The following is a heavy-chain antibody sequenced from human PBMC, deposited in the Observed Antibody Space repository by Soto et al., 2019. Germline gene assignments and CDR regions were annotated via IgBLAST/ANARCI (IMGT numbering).Heavy chain of an antibody. D-gene: IGHD6-19*01. V-gene: IGHV3-30*18. CDR3: AKPAGQWLVPGELDY. Sequence: QVQLVESGGGVVQPGRSLRLSCAASGFTFSSYGMHWVRQAPGKGLEWVAVISYDGSNKYYADSVKGRFTISRDNSKNTLYLQMNSLRAEDTAVYHCAKPAGQWLVPGELDYWGQGTLVTVSS. CDR2: ISYDGSNK. CDR1: GFTFSSYG. J-gene: IGHJ4*02.